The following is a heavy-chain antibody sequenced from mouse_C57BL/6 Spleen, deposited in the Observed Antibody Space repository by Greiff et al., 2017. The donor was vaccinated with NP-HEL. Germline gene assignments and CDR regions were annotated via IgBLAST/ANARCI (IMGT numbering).Heavy chain of an antibody. V-gene: IGHV5-6*02. D-gene: IGHD2-12*01. Sequence: DVKLVESGGDLVKPGGSLKLSCAASGFTFSSYGMSWVRQTPDKRLEWVATISSGGSYTYYPDSVKGRFTISRDNAKNTLYLQMSSLKSEDTAMYYCARQGLRRESYFDVWGTGTTVTVSS. CDR1: GFTFSSYG. J-gene: IGHJ1*03. CDR2: ISSGGSYT. CDR3: ARQGLRRESYFDV.